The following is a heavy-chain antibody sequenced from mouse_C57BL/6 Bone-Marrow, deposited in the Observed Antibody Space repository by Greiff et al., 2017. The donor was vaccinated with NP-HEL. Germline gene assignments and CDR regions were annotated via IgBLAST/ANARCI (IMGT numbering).Heavy chain of an antibody. D-gene: IGHD2-3*01. CDR3: ARWLLPSWFAY. V-gene: IGHV1-19*01. J-gene: IGHJ3*01. CDR1: GYTFTDYY. CDR2: INPYNGGT. Sequence: VQLQQSGPVLVKPGASVKMSCKASGYTFTDYYMNWVKQSHGKSLEWIGVINPYNGGTSYNQQFKGKATLTVDKSSSTAYMELNSLTSEDSAVYYCARWLLPSWFAYWGQGTLVTVSA.